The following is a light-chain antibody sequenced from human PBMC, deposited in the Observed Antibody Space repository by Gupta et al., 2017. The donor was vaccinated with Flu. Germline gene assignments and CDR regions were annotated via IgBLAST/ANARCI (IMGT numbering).Light chain of an antibody. CDR1: KNGSKT. V-gene: IGLV3-21*02. CDR2: DDS. Sequence: SSGLPQPPSVSVAPGQTARITCGGDKNGSKTVHWYQQKPAQSLMVVVYDDSDRSAGIPGLFTGSNSGNTATLTISRGEAGDEADYYCHGLYRSTDHVFGTGAKVTVL. CDR3: HGLYRSTDHV. J-gene: IGLJ1*01.